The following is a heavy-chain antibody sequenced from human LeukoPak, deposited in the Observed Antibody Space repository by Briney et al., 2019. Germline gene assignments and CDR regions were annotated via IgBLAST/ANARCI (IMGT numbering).Heavy chain of an antibody. Sequence: ASVKVSCKASGYTFTSYGISWVRQAPGQGLEWMGRISAYNGNTNYAQKLQGRVTMTTDTSTSTAYMELRSLRSDDTAVYYCARDRGSGWYVTIEGWFDPWGQGTLVTVSS. D-gene: IGHD6-19*01. CDR3: ARDRGSGWYVTIEGWFDP. V-gene: IGHV1-18*01. CDR2: ISAYNGNT. CDR1: GYTFTSYG. J-gene: IGHJ5*02.